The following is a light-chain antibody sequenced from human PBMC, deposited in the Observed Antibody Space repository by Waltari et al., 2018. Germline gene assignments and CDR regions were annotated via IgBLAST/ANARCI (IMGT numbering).Light chain of an antibody. V-gene: IGKV3-11*01. CDR2: DAS. CDR1: QSVSSY. CDR3: QQRSNWLAT. Sequence: IVFTQSPATLSLSPGERATLSCSASQSVSSYLACYQQKPGQAPSLLIYDASNRATGIPARFSGSGSGTDFTLTISSLEPEDFAVYYCQQRSNWLATFGPGTKVDIK. J-gene: IGKJ3*01.